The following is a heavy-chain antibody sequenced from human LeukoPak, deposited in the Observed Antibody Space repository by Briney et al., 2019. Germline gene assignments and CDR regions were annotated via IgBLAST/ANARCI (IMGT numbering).Heavy chain of an antibody. CDR2: ITDSGINP. CDR3: AKGTLGSCSGASCYPLDY. V-gene: IGHV3-23*01. J-gene: IGHJ4*02. D-gene: IGHD2-15*01. Sequence: GASLRLSCAASGFTFSSYAMAWVRQAPVEGLEWVSVITDSGINPYYTDSVKGRFTISRDNSKNTLYLQMNSLRAEDTAVYYCAKGTLGSCSGASCYPLDYWGQGTLVTVSS. CDR1: GFTFSSYA.